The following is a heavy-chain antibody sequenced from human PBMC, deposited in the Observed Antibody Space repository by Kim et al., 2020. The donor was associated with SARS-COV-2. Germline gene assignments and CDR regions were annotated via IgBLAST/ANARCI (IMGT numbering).Heavy chain of an antibody. J-gene: IGHJ4*02. CDR3: AKETSSGWY. D-gene: IGHD6-19*01. Sequence: GGSTYYADSVKGRFTINRDKSKNTMYLQMNSLRADDTAVYYCAKETSSGWYWGQGTLVTVSS. CDR2: GGST. V-gene: IGHV3-23*01.